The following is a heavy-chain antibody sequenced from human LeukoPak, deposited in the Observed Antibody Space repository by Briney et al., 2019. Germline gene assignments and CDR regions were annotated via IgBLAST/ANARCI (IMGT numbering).Heavy chain of an antibody. V-gene: IGHV1-18*01. D-gene: IGHD6-19*01. CDR3: ARVLGIAVAGEMDV. CDR1: GYTFTSYG. J-gene: IGHJ6*04. Sequence: GASVKVSCKASGYTFTSYGISWVRQAPGQGLEWMGWISAYNGNTNYAQKLQGRVTMTTDTSTSTAYMELRSLRSDDTAVYYCARVLGIAVAGEMDVWGKGTTVTVSS. CDR2: ISAYNGNT.